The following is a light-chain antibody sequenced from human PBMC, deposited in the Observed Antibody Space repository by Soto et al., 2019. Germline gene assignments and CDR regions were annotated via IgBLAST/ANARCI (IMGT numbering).Light chain of an antibody. CDR3: QQRTKWPSST. CDR1: QSVSSY. J-gene: IGKJ5*01. CDR2: DAS. V-gene: IGKV3-11*01. Sequence: EIVLTQSPATLSLSPGEIATLSCRASQSVSSYLAWYQQKPGQAPTLLIYDASNRATGIPARFSGSGSGTDFTLTISSLEPEDFAVYYCQQRTKWPSSTFGQGTRLEIK.